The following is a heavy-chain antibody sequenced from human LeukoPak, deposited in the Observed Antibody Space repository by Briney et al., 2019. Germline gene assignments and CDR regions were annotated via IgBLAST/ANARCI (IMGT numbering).Heavy chain of an antibody. J-gene: IGHJ4*02. CDR3: ARLQGYSGYDRPVDY. Sequence: ASVKVSCKASGGTFSSYAISWVRQAPGQGLEWMGRIIPILGIANYAQKFQGRVTITADKSTSTAYMELSSLRSEDTAVYYCARLQGYSGYDRPVDYWGQGTLVTVSS. CDR2: IIPILGIA. V-gene: IGHV1-69*04. D-gene: IGHD5-12*01. CDR1: GGTFSSYA.